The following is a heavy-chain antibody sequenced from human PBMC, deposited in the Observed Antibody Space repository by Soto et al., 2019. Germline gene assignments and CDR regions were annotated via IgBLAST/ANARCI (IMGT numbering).Heavy chain of an antibody. CDR3: AEDGIRGVRSVSAFLLNRSSDL. CDR2: IYYSGST. Sequence: GKGLEWIGSIYYSGSTSYNPSLKSRVTIAVDTPKNQFSLKLSAVTAADSVFFFQAEDGIRGVRSVSAFLLNRSSDL. V-gene: IGHV4-39*01. D-gene: IGHD3-10*02. J-gene: IGHJ2*01.